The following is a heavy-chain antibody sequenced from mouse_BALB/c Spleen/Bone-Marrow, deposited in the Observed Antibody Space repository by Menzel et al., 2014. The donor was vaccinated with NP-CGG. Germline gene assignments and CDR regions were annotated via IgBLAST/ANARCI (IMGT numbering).Heavy chain of an antibody. D-gene: IGHD1-1*01. CDR3: ARPPYYYGSSYDAMDY. CDR2: INPSTGYT. V-gene: IGHV1-7*01. CDR1: GYTSTSYW. J-gene: IGHJ4*01. Sequence: QVQLKESGAELAKPGASVKMSCKASGYTSTSYWMHWVKQRPGQGLEWIGYINPSTGYTEYNQKFKDKATLTADKSSSTAYMQLSSLTSEDSAVYYCARPPYYYGSSYDAMDYWGQGTSVTVSS.